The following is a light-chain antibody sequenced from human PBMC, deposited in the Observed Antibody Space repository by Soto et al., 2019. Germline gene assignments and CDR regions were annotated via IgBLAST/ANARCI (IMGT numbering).Light chain of an antibody. Sequence: QSALTQPASVSGSPGQSITISCTGTSSDVVSYNRVSWYQQPPGKAPKLMSYEGSKRPSGVSNRFSGSKSGNTASLTISGLQTEDEADYYCCSYAGSSTYVFGTGTKVTVL. CDR2: EGS. CDR3: CSYAGSSTYV. J-gene: IGLJ1*01. V-gene: IGLV2-23*01. CDR1: SSDVVSYNR.